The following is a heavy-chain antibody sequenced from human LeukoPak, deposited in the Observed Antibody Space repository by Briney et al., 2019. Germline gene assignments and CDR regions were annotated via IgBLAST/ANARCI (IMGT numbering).Heavy chain of an antibody. V-gene: IGHV4-59*01. CDR1: GGSISSYY. CDR2: IYYSGST. Sequence: SETLSLTCTVSGGSISSYYWSWIRQPPGKGLEWIGYIYYSGSTNYNPSLKRRVTISVDTSKNQFSLKLSSVTAADTAVYYCARYTADLEYYFDYWGQGTLVTVSS. CDR3: ARYTADLEYYFDY. D-gene: IGHD5-18*01. J-gene: IGHJ4*02.